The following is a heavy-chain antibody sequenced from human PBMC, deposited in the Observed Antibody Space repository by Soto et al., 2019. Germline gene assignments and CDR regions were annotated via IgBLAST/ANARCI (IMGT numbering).Heavy chain of an antibody. D-gene: IGHD3-3*02. Sequence: GGSLRLSCEVSGFTFSSYSMNWVRQAPGKGLEWVAVISYDGSEESYAGSVKGRATVSRDNSKNTVYLQMNRLRGDDSAIYYCAKGRFDVVTISPFDHWGQGTLVTVSS. V-gene: IGHV3-30*18. J-gene: IGHJ4*01. CDR2: ISYDGSEE. CDR3: AKGRFDVVTISPFDH. CDR1: GFTFSSYS.